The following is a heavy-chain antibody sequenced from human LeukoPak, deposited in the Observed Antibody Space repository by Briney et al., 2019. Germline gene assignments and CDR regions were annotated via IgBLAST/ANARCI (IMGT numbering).Heavy chain of an antibody. Sequence: GGSLRLSCAASGFTFSSYAMHWVRQAPGKGLEYVSAISSNGGSTYYANSVKGRFTISRDNSKNTVYLQMNSLRPEDTAVYYCAKPRGGYYFDYWGQGTLVTVSS. CDR3: AKPRGGYYFDY. J-gene: IGHJ4*02. D-gene: IGHD3-3*01. CDR2: ISSNGGST. V-gene: IGHV3-64*01. CDR1: GFTFSSYA.